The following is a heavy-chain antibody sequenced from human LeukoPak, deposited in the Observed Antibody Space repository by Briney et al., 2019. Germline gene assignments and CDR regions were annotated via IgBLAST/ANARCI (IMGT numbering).Heavy chain of an antibody. CDR3: ARSHDHLWGNYPDY. D-gene: IGHD3-16*02. CDR1: GGSFSGYY. J-gene: IGHJ4*02. Sequence: SETLSLTCAVYGGSFSGYYWNWVRQPPGKGLEWIGEIHHDGRINYNPSLKSRVTLSVDKSKNQFSLRLNSVTAADTAMYYCARSHDHLWGNYPDYWGQGTLVTVSS. CDR2: IHHDGRI. V-gene: IGHV4-34*01.